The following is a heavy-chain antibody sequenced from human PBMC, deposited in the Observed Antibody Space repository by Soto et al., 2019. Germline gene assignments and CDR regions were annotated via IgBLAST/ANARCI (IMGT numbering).Heavy chain of an antibody. Sequence: QITLKESGPTLVKPTQPLTLTCTFSGFSLSTSGVGVGWIRQPPGKALEWLAPLYWDDDKSYTPSLKSRLTITKDTSKNRVVLTMTNMDPVDTATYYFAHIDYGDVLGDAFDIWGQGTMVTVSS. V-gene: IGHV2-5*02. J-gene: IGHJ3*02. D-gene: IGHD4-17*01. CDR3: AHIDYGDVLGDAFDI. CDR1: GFSLSTSGVG. CDR2: LYWDDDK.